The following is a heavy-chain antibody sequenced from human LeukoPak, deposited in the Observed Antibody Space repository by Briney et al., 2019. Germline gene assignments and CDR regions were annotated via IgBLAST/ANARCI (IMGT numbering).Heavy chain of an antibody. J-gene: IGHJ5*02. D-gene: IGHD3-3*01. V-gene: IGHV3-23*01. Sequence: GGSLRLSCAASGFTFSSYAMSWVRQAPGKGLEWVSGIRGSGGSTYYADSVKGRFTISRDNSKSTLYLQMNSLRAEDTAVYYCARDGYDFYNWFDPWGQGTLVTVSS. CDR1: GFTFSSYA. CDR2: IRGSGGST. CDR3: ARDGYDFYNWFDP.